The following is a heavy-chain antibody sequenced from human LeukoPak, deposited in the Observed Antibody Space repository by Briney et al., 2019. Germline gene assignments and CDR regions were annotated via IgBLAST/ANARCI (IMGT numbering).Heavy chain of an antibody. Sequence: GESLKISRKGSGYSFTNYWIGLGRPIPGKGVEVMGLIYPGDSDTRYSPSFQGQVTISADKSISTAYLQWSSLKASDTAMYYCARRGDYYYYMDVWGKGTTVTISS. V-gene: IGHV5-51*01. CDR3: ARRGDYYYYMDV. CDR2: IYPGDSDT. D-gene: IGHD3-16*01. J-gene: IGHJ6*03. CDR1: GYSFTNYW.